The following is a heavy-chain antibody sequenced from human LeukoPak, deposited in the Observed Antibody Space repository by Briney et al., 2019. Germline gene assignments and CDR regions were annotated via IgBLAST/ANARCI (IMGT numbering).Heavy chain of an antibody. CDR1: GGSISSGSYY. D-gene: IGHD2-2*01. Sequence: ASETLSLTCTVSGGSISSGSYYWSWIRQPAGKGLEWIGRIYTSGSTNYNPSLKSRVTMSVDTSKNQFSLKLSSVTAEDTAVYYCAKRRMNIVVVPAAFDYWGQGTLVTVSS. V-gene: IGHV4-61*02. J-gene: IGHJ4*02. CDR2: IYTSGST. CDR3: AKRRMNIVVVPAAFDY.